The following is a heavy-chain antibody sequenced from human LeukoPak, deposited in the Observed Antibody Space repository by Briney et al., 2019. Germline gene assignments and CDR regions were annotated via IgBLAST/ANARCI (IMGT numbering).Heavy chain of an antibody. D-gene: IGHD4-23*01. V-gene: IGHV1-46*01. CDR1: GYTFTNYY. CDR2: INPGGGST. CDR3: ARADYGGNSDYYYYGLDV. Sequence: ASVKVSCKASGYTFTNYYMHWVRQAPRQGLEWMGIINPGGGSTSYTQMFQGRVTMTRDTSTSTVYMELSGLRSEDTAVYYCARADYGGNSDYYYYGLDVWGQGTTVTVSS. J-gene: IGHJ6*02.